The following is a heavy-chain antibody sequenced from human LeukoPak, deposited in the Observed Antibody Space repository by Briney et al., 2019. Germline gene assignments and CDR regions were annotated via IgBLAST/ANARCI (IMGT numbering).Heavy chain of an antibody. J-gene: IGHJ4*02. V-gene: IGHV3-30*02. CDR3: VRDFSNYVAFFDS. Sequence: PGGSLRLSCSTSGFTFRNHGMHWVRQAPGKGLESEAFIRYDERQEFYADSVKGRFTISRDNSKSTLYLQMGSLRTEDTAVYYCVRDFSNYVAFFDSWGQGVLVTVSS. D-gene: IGHD4-11*01. CDR2: IRYDERQE. CDR1: GFTFRNHG.